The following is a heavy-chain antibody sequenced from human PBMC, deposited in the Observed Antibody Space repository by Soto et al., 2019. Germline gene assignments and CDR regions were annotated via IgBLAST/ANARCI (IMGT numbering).Heavy chain of an antibody. CDR3: ASGPRDKPFDY. Sequence: ASVKVSCKASGGTFSSYAISWVRQAPGQGLEWMGGIIPIFGTANYAQKFQGRVTITADKSTSTAYMELSSLRSEDTAVYYCASGPRDKPFDYWGQGTLVTVSS. CDR2: IIPIFGTA. J-gene: IGHJ4*02. V-gene: IGHV1-69*06. CDR1: GGTFSSYA.